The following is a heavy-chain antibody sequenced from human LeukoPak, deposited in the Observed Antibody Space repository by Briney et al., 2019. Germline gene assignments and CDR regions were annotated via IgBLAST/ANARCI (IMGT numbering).Heavy chain of an antibody. Sequence: PSETLSLTCSVSGGSIRSSSYYWGWIRQPPGKGLEWIGSVYYSGTTYYNSSLKSRVTILGDTSKNQFSLKLRSVTAADTAVYYCARHSPADYYGSGSYYTSPKYYFDYWGQGTLVTVSS. V-gene: IGHV4-39*01. J-gene: IGHJ4*02. CDR3: ARHSPADYYGSGSYYTSPKYYFDY. CDR1: GGSIRSSSYY. D-gene: IGHD3-10*01. CDR2: VYYSGTT.